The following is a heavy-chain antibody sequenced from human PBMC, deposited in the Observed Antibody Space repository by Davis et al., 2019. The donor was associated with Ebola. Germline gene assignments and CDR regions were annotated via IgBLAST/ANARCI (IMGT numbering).Heavy chain of an antibody. D-gene: IGHD5-12*01. CDR1: GYTFTSYY. V-gene: IGHV1-46*01. CDR3: ASAPPEWLRLYYYYGMDV. J-gene: IGHJ6*02. Sequence: AASVKVSCKASGYTFTSYYMHWVRQAPGQGLEWMGIINPSGGSTNYAQKFQGRVTITADKSTSTAYMELRSLRSEDTAVYYCASAPPEWLRLYYYYGMDVWGQGTTVTVSS. CDR2: INPSGGST.